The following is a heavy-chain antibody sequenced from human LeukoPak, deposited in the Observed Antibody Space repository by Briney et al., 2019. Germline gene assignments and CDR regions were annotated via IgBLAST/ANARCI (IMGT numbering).Heavy chain of an antibody. CDR3: AAGIAATAPFDY. V-gene: IGHV3-11*04. CDR2: ISSSGSTI. Sequence: PGGSLRLSCAASGFSFSDYYMSWIRQAPGKGLEWVSYISSSGSTIYSADSVKGRFTISRDNAKNSLYLQMNSLRAEDTAVYYCAAGIAATAPFDYWGQGTLVTVSS. J-gene: IGHJ4*02. D-gene: IGHD6-13*01. CDR1: GFSFSDYY.